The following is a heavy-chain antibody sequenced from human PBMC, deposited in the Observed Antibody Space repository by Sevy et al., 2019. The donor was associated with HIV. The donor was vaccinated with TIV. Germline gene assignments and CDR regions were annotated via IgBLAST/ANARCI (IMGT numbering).Heavy chain of an antibody. CDR3: AGGNDFWGGYFTLVP. CDR2: IYYSGST. CDR1: GGSISSYY. V-gene: IGHV4-59*13. J-gene: IGHJ5*02. Sequence: SETLSLTCTVSGGSISSYYWSWIRQPPGKGLEWIGYIYYSGSTNYNPSLKSRVTISVDTSKNQFSLKLSSVTAADTAVYYCAGGNDFWGGYFTLVPWGQGTLVTVSS. D-gene: IGHD3-3*01.